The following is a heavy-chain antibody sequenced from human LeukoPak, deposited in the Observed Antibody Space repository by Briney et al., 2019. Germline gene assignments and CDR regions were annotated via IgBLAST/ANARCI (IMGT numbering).Heavy chain of an antibody. Sequence: PSETLSLTCTVSGGSISSSSHYWGWIRQPPGKGLEWIGSIYYSGSTYYNPSLKSRVTISVDTSKNQFSLKLSSVTAADTAVYYCASGSGSWYSNNYYYGMDVWGQGTTVTVSS. CDR3: ASGSGSWYSNNYYYGMDV. CDR1: GGSISSSSHY. V-gene: IGHV4-39*01. D-gene: IGHD6-13*01. J-gene: IGHJ6*02. CDR2: IYYSGST.